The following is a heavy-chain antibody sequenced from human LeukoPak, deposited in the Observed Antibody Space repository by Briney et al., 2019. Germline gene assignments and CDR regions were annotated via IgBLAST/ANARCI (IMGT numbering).Heavy chain of an antibody. CDR2: MKQDGSET. J-gene: IGHJ4*02. CDR3: ATRITMIVVVPDY. CDR1: GFTFSNYW. V-gene: IGHV3-7*03. Sequence: GGSLRHSCAASGFTFSNYWKSWVRQAPGKGLEWVANMKQDGSETYYVDSVKGRFTISRDNSKNTLYLQMNSLRAEDTAVYYCATRITMIVVVPDYWGQGTLVTVSS. D-gene: IGHD3-22*01.